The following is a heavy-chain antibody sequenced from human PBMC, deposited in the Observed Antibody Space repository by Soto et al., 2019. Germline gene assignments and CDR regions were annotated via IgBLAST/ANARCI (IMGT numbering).Heavy chain of an antibody. J-gene: IGHJ6*02. V-gene: IGHV1-69*13. CDR3: ARGGRYHISSYYCGMHV. D-gene: IGHD3-16*02. CDR1: GGTFSTSS. Sequence: ASVKVSCKAAGGTFSTSSISWVRQAPGQGLEWMGGSPPIFGTSKYAQNFQGRVTITADESTSTAYMELSSLRSDDTAVYYCARGGRYHISSYYCGMHVWCQGPRLSVSS. CDR2: SPPIFGTS.